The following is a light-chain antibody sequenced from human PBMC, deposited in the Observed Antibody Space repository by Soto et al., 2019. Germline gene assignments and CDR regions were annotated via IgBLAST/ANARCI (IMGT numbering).Light chain of an antibody. Sequence: QAVVTQEPSLTVSPGGTVTLTCGSSTAAVTSGHYPYWFQQNPGQAPRTLIYDTSNKHSWTPARFSGSRLGGKAALTLSGAQDEADDEYYCLLCNSGARVFGGGTKLTVL. CDR1: TAAVTSGHY. J-gene: IGLJ2*01. CDR3: LLCNSGARV. CDR2: DTS. V-gene: IGLV7-46*01.